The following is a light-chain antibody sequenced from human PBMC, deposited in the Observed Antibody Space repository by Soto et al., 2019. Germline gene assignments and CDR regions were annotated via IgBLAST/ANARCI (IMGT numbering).Light chain of an antibody. CDR3: KQYYSYWT. CDR1: QSISRW. Sequence: DLDMTQSPSTLSSSLGDRVTFTCRASQSISRWLAWYQQKPGKAPNLLIYEASNLESGVPSRFSGSGSGTEFTLTIRSLQPDDFATYYCKQYYSYWTCGQGTQVDIK. CDR2: EAS. V-gene: IGKV1-5*03. J-gene: IGKJ1*01.